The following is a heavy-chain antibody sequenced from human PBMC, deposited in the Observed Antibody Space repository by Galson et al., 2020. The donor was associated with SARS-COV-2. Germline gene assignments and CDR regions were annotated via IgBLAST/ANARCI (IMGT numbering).Heavy chain of an antibody. J-gene: IGHJ4*02. CDR3: AHVLYFESSGYWGFDY. CDR1: GFSLSSSGVG. D-gene: IGHD3-22*01. V-gene: IGHV2-5*02. Sequence: SGPTLVKPTQTLTLTCTFSGFSLSSSGVGVGWTRQPPGNALEWLAHIIWDDDEHYSPSLKSRLTITKATSKNQVVLTMTNMDPVDTGTYFCAHVLYFESSGYWGFDYWGQGTRVIVSS. CDR2: IIWDDDE.